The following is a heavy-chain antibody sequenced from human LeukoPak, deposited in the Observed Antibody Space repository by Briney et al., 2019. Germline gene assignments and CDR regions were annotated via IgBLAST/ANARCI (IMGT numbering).Heavy chain of an antibody. CDR3: AREGGIWFGELLATKFDY. D-gene: IGHD3-10*01. J-gene: IGHJ4*02. V-gene: IGHV4-61*02. Sequence: PSETLSLTCIVSGGSISSGSYYWSWIRQPAGKGLEWIGRIYTSGSTNYNPSLKSRVTISVDTSKNQFSLKLSSVTAADTAVYYCAREGGIWFGELLATKFDYWGQGTLVTVSS. CDR2: IYTSGST. CDR1: GGSISSGSYY.